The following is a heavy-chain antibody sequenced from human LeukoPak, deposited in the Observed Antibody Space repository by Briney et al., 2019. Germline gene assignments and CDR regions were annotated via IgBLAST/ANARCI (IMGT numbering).Heavy chain of an antibody. J-gene: IGHJ4*02. V-gene: IGHV1-2*02. CDR2: INPNTGGT. CDR1: GCTFTGYY. CDR3: ARDRPEYDILTFDY. D-gene: IGHD3-9*01. Sequence: ASVKVSCKASGCTFTGYYVHWVRQAPGQGLEWMGWINPNTGGTEYAQKFQGRVTMTRDTSISTAYMELSRLKSDDTDVYYCARDRPEYDILTFDYWGQGTLVTVSS.